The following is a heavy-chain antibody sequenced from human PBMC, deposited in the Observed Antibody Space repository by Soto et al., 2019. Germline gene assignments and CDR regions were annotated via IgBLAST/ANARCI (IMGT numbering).Heavy chain of an antibody. CDR1: GFTFNSYA. CDR2: ISGSGGTT. D-gene: IGHD3-10*01. J-gene: IGHJ4*02. CDR3: AKDRHYGSGTYSDSYLDY. Sequence: EVQLLESGGGLVQPGGSLRLSCGGSGFTFNSYAMTWVRQAPGKGLEWVSAISGSGGTTYYANSVKGRFTISRDQSKNTLDLQMNSLRAEDTAIYYCAKDRHYGSGTYSDSYLDYWGQGTLVTVSS. V-gene: IGHV3-23*01.